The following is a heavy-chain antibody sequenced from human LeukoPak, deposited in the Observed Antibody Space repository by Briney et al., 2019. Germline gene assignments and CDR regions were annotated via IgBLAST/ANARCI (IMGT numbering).Heavy chain of an antibody. V-gene: IGHV3-30*02. Sequence: LPGGSLRLSCAASGFTFSSYGMHWVRQAPGKGLEWVAFIRYDGSNKYYADSVKGRFTISRDNSKNTLYLQMNSLRAEDTAVYYCAKDNPGIAAAYFDYWGQGTLVTVSS. D-gene: IGHD6-13*01. J-gene: IGHJ4*02. CDR1: GFTFSSYG. CDR3: AKDNPGIAAAYFDY. CDR2: IRYDGSNK.